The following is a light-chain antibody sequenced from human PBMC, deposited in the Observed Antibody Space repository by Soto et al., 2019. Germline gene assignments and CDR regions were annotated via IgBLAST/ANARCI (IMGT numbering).Light chain of an antibody. V-gene: IGKV3-15*01. CDR1: QSVSSN. J-gene: IGKJ5*01. Sequence: EIVMTDSAATLSVYQGERATLSCRASQSVSSNLAWYQQKPGQAPRLLIYGASTRATGIPARFSGSGSGTEFTLTISSLQSEDFAVYYCQQYNNWPFTFGQGTRLAIK. CDR3: QQYNNWPFT. CDR2: GAS.